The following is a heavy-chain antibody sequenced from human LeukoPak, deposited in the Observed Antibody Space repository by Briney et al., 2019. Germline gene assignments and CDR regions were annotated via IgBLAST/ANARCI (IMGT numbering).Heavy chain of an antibody. CDR1: GGSISRSSYY. J-gene: IGHJ5*02. V-gene: IGHV4-39*01. D-gene: IGHD6-13*01. CDR3: ARLSEQPGYNWFDP. CDR2: IYYSGST. Sequence: PSETLSLTCTVSGGSISRSSYYWGWIRQPPGKGLEWIGSIYYSGSTFYNPSLKSRVTMSVDTSKNQFSVNLSSMTVADTALYYCARLSEQPGYNWFDPWGQGTLVSVSA.